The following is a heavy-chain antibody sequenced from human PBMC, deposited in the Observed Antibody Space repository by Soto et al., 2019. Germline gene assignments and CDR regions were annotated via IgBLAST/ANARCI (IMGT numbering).Heavy chain of an antibody. D-gene: IGHD2-2*01. CDR3: ARDEAVPAASESYGMDV. CDR1: GFTFSDYY. Sequence: GGSLRLSCAASGFTFSDYYMSWIRQAPGKGLEWVSYISSSSSYTNYADSVKDRFTISRDNAKNSLYLQMNSLRAEDTAVYYCARDEAVPAASESYGMDVWGQGTTVTVSS. J-gene: IGHJ6*02. V-gene: IGHV3-11*06. CDR2: ISSSSSYT.